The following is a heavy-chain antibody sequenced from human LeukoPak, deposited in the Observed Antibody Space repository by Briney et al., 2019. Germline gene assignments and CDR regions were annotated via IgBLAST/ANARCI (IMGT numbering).Heavy chain of an antibody. V-gene: IGHV3-30-3*01. CDR1: GFTFSSYA. J-gene: IGHJ5*02. CDR2: ISYDGSNK. Sequence: PGGSLRLSCAASGFTFSSYAMHWVRQAPGKGLEWVAVISYDGSNKYYADSVKGRFTISRDNSKNTLYLQMNSLRAEDTAVYYCASDGSGSSPWGQGTLVTVSS. D-gene: IGHD3-10*01. CDR3: ASDGSGSSP.